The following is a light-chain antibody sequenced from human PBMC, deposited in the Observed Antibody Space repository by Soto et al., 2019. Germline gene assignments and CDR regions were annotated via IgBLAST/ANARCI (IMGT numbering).Light chain of an antibody. V-gene: IGKV3-20*01. CDR2: GAS. CDR3: QQYCSSPQLT. J-gene: IGKJ4*01. Sequence: EIVLTQSPGTLSLSPGERATLSCRASQSVSSSYLAWYQQKPGQAPRLLIYGASSRATGIPDRFSGSGPGTDFPLTISRLEPEDFAVYYCQQYCSSPQLTFGGGTKVEIK. CDR1: QSVSSSY.